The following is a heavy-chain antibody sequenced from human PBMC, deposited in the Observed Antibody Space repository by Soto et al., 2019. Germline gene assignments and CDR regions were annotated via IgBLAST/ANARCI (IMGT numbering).Heavy chain of an antibody. CDR2: IYYSGST. CDR1: GGSISSYY. V-gene: IGHV4-59*08. J-gene: IGHJ4*02. CDR3: ARHNYGSGSTYFDY. Sequence: SETLSLTCTVSGGSISSYYWSWIRQPPGKGLEWIGYIYYSGSTNYNPSLKSRVTISVDTSKNQFSLKLNSMTAADTAVYYCARHNYGSGSTYFDYWGQGTRVTVAS. D-gene: IGHD3-10*01.